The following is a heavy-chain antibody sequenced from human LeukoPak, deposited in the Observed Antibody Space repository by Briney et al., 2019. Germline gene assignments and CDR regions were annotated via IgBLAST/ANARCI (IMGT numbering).Heavy chain of an antibody. J-gene: IGHJ5*02. CDR2: IIPIFGIA. D-gene: IGHD5-12*01. Sequence: SVKVSCKASGGTFSSYAISWVRQAPGQGLEWMGRIIPIFGIANYAQKFQGRVTVTADKSTSTAYMELSSLRSEDTAVYYCARLRTGPQYSGQGSNWFDPWGQGTLVTVSS. V-gene: IGHV1-69*04. CDR1: GGTFSSYA. CDR3: ARLRTGPQYSGQGSNWFDP.